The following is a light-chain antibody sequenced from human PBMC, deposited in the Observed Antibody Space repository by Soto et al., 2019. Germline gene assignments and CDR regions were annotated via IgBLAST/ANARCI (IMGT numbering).Light chain of an antibody. CDR3: QQYVSSPMYT. Sequence: ETVMTQSPATLSVSPGERATLSCRASQSISSNLAWYQQKPGQAPRLLIYGASNRATGIPDRFTGSGSGTDFTLTISRLEPEDFAVYFCQQYVSSPMYTFGQGTKLEIK. V-gene: IGKV3-20*01. CDR2: GAS. CDR1: QSISSN. J-gene: IGKJ2*01.